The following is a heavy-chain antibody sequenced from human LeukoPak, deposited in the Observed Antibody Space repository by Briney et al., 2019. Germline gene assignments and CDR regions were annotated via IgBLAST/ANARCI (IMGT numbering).Heavy chain of an antibody. Sequence: PGGSLRLSCAASGFTFSSYWMHWVRQAPGKGLVWVSLINSDGSSTSYAHSVKGRFTISRDNAKNTLYLQMNSLRAEDTAVYYCARVPLELPLVGASWSPDYWGQGTLVSVSS. J-gene: IGHJ4*02. V-gene: IGHV3-74*01. CDR2: INSDGSST. D-gene: IGHD1-26*01. CDR1: GFTFSSYW. CDR3: ARVPLELPLVGASWSPDY.